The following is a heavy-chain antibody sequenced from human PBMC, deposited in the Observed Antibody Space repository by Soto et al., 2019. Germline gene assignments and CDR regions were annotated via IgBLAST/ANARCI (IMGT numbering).Heavy chain of an antibody. CDR1: GYTFTSYG. CDR2: ISAYNGNT. CDR3: ARGNKYYPYYYGMDV. Sequence: ASVKVSCKASGYTFTSYGISWVRQAPGQGLEWMGWISAYNGNTNYAQKLQGRVTMTTDTSTSTAYMELRSLRSDDTAVYYCARGNKYYPYYYGMDVWGQGTTVTVPS. J-gene: IGHJ6*02. V-gene: IGHV1-18*04. D-gene: IGHD3-10*01.